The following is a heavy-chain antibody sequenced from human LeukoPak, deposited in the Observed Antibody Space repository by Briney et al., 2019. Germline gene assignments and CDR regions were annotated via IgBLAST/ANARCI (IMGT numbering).Heavy chain of an antibody. CDR1: GFTFSNYW. CDR3: ARVGDIVVVPTPSCFVY. CDR2: IKHDGSEK. Sequence: GGSLRLSCGASGFTFSNYWMGWVRQAPGKGLEWVANIKHDGSEKYYVDSVKGLFSISRDNAKKSLYLQMNSLRAEDTAVYYCARVGDIVVVPTPSCFVYWGQGTLVTVCS. D-gene: IGHD2-2*01. V-gene: IGHV3-7*04. J-gene: IGHJ4*02.